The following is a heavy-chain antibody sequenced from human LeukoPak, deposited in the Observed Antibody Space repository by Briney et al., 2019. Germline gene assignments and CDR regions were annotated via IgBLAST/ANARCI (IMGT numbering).Heavy chain of an antibody. V-gene: IGHV4-59*01. J-gene: IGHJ4*02. D-gene: IGHD3-3*01. CDR1: GGSINSYC. Sequence: SETLSLTCTVSGGSINSYCWSWIRQPPAKALEWIGYIYYSGSTNYNPSLKSRVTISVDTSKNQFSLKVSSVTAADTAVYYCARALDFWSGYPPYYFDYWGQGTLVTVSS. CDR3: ARALDFWSGYPPYYFDY. CDR2: IYYSGST.